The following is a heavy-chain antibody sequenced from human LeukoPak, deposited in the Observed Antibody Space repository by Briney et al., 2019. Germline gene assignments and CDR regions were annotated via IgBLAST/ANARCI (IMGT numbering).Heavy chain of an antibody. CDR2: ISSSSSYI. D-gene: IGHD3-9*01. V-gene: IGHV3-21*01. Sequence: PGGSLRLSCAASGFTFSSYSMNWVRQAPGKGLEWVSSISSSSSYIYYADSVKGRFTISRDNAKNSLYLQMNSLRAEDTAVYYCAREYYDILTGERWDAFDIWGQGTMVTVSS. CDR3: AREYYDILTGERWDAFDI. J-gene: IGHJ3*02. CDR1: GFTFSSYS.